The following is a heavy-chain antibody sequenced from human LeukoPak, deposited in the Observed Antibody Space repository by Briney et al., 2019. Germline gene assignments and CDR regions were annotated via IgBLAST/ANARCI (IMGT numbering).Heavy chain of an antibody. Sequence: GGSLRLSCVASGFTFSRYDMNWVRLAPGKGLEWVSYIHSGGNTIFYADSVRGRFTISRDYAKNSLYLQMNSLRAEDTAVYYCAGKLTGTTYFDYWGQGTLVTVSS. CDR3: AGKLTGTTYFDY. CDR1: GFTFSRYD. CDR2: IHSGGNTI. J-gene: IGHJ4*02. D-gene: IGHD1-1*01. V-gene: IGHV3-48*03.